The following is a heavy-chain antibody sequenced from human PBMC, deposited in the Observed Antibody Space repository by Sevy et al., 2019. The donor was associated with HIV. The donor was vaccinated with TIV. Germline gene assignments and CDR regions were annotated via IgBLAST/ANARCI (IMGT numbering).Heavy chain of an antibody. CDR2: IKQDGSEK. V-gene: IGHV3-7*01. D-gene: IGHD2-2*01. Sequence: GESLKISCAASGFAFSSSWMTWVRQAPGKGLEWVANIKQDGSEKYYVDFLKGRFNISRDNAKNSLYLQMNSLRAEDTAVYYCARLCTGFIYYYYYGMDVWGQGTTVTVSS. CDR3: ARLCTGFIYYYYYGMDV. CDR1: GFAFSSSW. J-gene: IGHJ6*02.